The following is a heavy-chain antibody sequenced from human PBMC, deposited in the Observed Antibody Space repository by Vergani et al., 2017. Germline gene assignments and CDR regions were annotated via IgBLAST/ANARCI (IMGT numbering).Heavy chain of an antibody. D-gene: IGHD3-10*01. J-gene: IGHJ4*02. Sequence: QVQLVQSGAEVKKPGSSVKVSCKASGGTFSSYAISWVRQAPGQGLEWMGRIIPIFGTANYAQKFQGRVTITADESTSTAYMELSSLRSEDTAVYYCARTEYYYGSGSYYYYFDYWGQGTLVTVSS. CDR1: GGTFSSYA. CDR2: IIPIFGTA. CDR3: ARTEYYYGSGSYYYYFDY. V-gene: IGHV1-69*13.